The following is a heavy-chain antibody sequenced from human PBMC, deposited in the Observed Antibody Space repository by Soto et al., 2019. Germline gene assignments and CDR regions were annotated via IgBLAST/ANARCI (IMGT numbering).Heavy chain of an antibody. CDR2: INAGNGNT. J-gene: IGHJ4*02. CDR3: ARSTEAAAGFVLDY. V-gene: IGHV1-3*05. Sequence: QVQLVQSGAEEKKPGASVKVSCKASGYTFTSSAMHWVRQAPGQRLEWRGWINAGNGNTKYSQKFQGRVTITRDTSASTAYMELSSLRSEDTAVYYCARSTEAAAGFVLDYWGQGTLVTVSS. D-gene: IGHD6-13*01. CDR1: GYTFTSSA.